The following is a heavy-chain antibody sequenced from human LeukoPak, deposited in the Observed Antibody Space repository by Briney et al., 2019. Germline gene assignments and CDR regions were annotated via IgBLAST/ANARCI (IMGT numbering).Heavy chain of an antibody. D-gene: IGHD3-10*01. CDR3: ALDGPGSYYLYNWFDP. Sequence: GASVKISCKASGYTFTGYCMHWVRQAPGHGLEWMGWINPKSAGTNYAQKFQGRVTMTRNTSISTAYMELSSLRSEDTAVYYCALDGPGSYYLYNWFDPWGQGTLVTVSS. J-gene: IGHJ5*02. CDR2: INPKSAGT. V-gene: IGHV1-2*02. CDR1: GYTFTGYC.